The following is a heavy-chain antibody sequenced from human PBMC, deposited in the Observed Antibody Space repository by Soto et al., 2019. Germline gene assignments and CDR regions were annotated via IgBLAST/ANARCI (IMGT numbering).Heavy chain of an antibody. CDR3: ARARYSANALKLAFDI. D-gene: IGHD5-12*01. CDR2: IHAGNGYT. J-gene: IGHJ3*02. Sequence: QVQLVQSGAQVKKPGASVKVSCKASGYTFTLYTIHWVRQAPGQRLEWMGWIHAGNGYTKYSQNFQGRATITRDTSASTVYMEMSSLTSEDTGVFSCARARYSANALKLAFDIWGQGTTVTVSS. CDR1: GYTFTLYT. V-gene: IGHV1-3*01.